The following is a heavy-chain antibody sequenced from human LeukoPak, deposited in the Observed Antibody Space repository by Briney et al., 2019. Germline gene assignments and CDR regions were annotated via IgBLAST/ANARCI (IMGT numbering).Heavy chain of an antibody. CDR1: GYTFTSYD. CDR3: ARAPSSSSGYFDY. D-gene: IGHD6-13*01. CDR2: MNPNSGNT. Sequence: ASVKVSCKASGYTFTSYDINWVRQATGQGLEWMGWMNPNSGNTGYAQKFQGRVTITRNTSISTAYMELSSLRSEDTAVYYCARAPSSSSGYFDYWGQGTLVTVSS. J-gene: IGHJ4*02. V-gene: IGHV1-8*03.